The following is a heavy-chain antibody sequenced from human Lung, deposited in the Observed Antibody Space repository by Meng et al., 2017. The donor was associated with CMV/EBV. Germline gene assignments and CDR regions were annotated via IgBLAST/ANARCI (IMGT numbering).Heavy chain of an antibody. CDR2: ISSDGSKK. CDR1: GFTFNTYG. CDR3: ARVLAEREDYYYGMDV. D-gene: IGHD1-26*01. J-gene: IGHJ6*02. V-gene: IGHV3-30*04. Sequence: GGSXRLXXTASGFTFNTYGVHWVRQAPGKGLEWVAVISSDGSKKYYADSVKGRFTISRDNSKNTLYLQMNSLRPEDTAVYFCARVLAEREDYYYGMDVWGQGTTVTVSS.